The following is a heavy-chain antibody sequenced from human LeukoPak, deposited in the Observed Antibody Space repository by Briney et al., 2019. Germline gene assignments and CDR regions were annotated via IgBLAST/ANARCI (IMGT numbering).Heavy chain of an antibody. CDR3: AKDRSGYYVY. J-gene: IGHJ4*02. CDR1: GFTFSSYS. D-gene: IGHD3-22*01. V-gene: IGHV3-48*01. Sequence: GGSLRLSCAASGFTFSSYSMNWVRQAPGKGLEWVSYISSSSSTIYYADSVKGRFTISRDNSKNTLYLQMNSLRAEDTAVYYCAKDRSGYYVYWGQGTLVTVSS. CDR2: ISSSSSTI.